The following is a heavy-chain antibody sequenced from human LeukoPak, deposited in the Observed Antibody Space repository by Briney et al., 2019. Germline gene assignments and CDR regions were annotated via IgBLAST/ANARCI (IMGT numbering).Heavy chain of an antibody. CDR3: ARANPTYPTFGGVIGTDIYGMDV. V-gene: IGHV4-59*01. Sequence: NPSETLSLTCTVSGGSISTYYWSWIRQPPGKGLERIGYISYSWDTNYNPSLKSRVTISVDTSKNQFSLRLSSVTAADTAIYYCARANPTYPTFGGVIGTDIYGMDVWGQGTTVTVSS. CDR1: GGSISTYY. CDR2: ISYSWDT. J-gene: IGHJ6*02. D-gene: IGHD3-16*02.